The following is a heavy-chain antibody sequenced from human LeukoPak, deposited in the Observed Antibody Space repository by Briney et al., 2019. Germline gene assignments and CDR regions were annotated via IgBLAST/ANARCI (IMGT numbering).Heavy chain of an antibody. D-gene: IGHD2-8*01. CDR2: IYSGGST. Sequence: GGSLRLSCAASGFTVSSNYTSWVRQAPGKGLEWVSVIYSGGSTYYADSVKGRFTISRDNSKNTLYLQMNSLRAEDTAVYYCARVSMDLYMDVWGKGTTVTVSS. CDR3: ARVSMDLYMDV. J-gene: IGHJ6*03. CDR1: GFTVSSNY. V-gene: IGHV3-53*01.